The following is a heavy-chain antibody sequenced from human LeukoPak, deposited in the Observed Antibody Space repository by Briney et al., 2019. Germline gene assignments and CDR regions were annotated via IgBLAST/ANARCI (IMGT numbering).Heavy chain of an antibody. CDR1: GYTFTSYY. J-gene: IGHJ5*02. V-gene: IGHV1-46*01. Sequence: ASVKVSCKASGYTFTSYYMHWVRQAPGQGLEWMGIINPSGGSTSYAQKLQGRVTMTTDTSTSTAYMELRSLRSDDTAVYYCARDGITIFGVVTYNWFDPWGQGTLVTVSS. D-gene: IGHD3-3*01. CDR2: INPSGGST. CDR3: ARDGITIFGVVTYNWFDP.